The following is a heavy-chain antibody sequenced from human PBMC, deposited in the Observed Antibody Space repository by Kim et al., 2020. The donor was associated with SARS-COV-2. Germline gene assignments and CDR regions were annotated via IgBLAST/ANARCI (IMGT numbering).Heavy chain of an antibody. V-gene: IGHV3-23*01. CDR3: AKVVLNYDILTGCDY. D-gene: IGHD3-9*01. J-gene: IGHJ4*02. Sequence: GGSLRLSCAASGFTFSSYAMSWVRQAPGKGLEWVSAISGSGGSTYYADSVKGRFTISRDNSKNTLYLQMNSLRAEDTAVYYCAKVVLNYDILTGCDYWGQGTLVTVSS. CDR2: ISGSGGST. CDR1: GFTFSSYA.